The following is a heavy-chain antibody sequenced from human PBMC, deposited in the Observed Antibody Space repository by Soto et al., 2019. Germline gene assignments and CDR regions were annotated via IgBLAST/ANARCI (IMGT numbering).Heavy chain of an antibody. D-gene: IGHD2-15*01. V-gene: IGHV3-15*01. Sequence: GSLLLSCTASGFTFSHAWMSWVRQAPGKGLEWVGRIKSKADGETKDYGAPVRGRFTISRDDAKDTLYLQMNRLRIEDTAVYYCCVVKRLDQYSTSGYWFDPWGPGTLVTVSS. CDR3: CVVKRLDQYSTSGYWFDP. CDR2: IKSKADGETK. J-gene: IGHJ5*02. CDR1: GFTFSHAW.